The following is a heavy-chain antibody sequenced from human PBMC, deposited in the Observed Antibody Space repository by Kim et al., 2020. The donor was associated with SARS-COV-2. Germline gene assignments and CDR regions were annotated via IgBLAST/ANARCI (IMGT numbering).Heavy chain of an antibody. CDR3: AREYRSTVYYYYGMDV. V-gene: IGHV3-7*01. D-gene: IGHD4-17*01. J-gene: IGHJ6*02. CDR1: GFTFSSYW. Sequence: GGSLRLSCAASGFTFSSYWMSWVRQAPGKGLEWVANIKQDGSEKNYVDSVKGRFTISRDNAKNSLYLQMNSLRAEDTAVYYCAREYRSTVYYYYGMDVWGQGTTVTVSS. CDR2: IKQDGSEK.